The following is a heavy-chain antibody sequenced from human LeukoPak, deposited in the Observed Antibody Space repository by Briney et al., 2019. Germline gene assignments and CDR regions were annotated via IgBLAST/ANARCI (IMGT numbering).Heavy chain of an antibody. CDR2: INPNSGGT. J-gene: IGHJ4*02. V-gene: IGHV1-2*02. CDR3: ARDRGPVDSSSWYIDY. CDR1: GYTFTGYY. Sequence: GXSVKVSCKASGYTFTGYYMHWVRQAPGQGLEWMGWINPNSGGTNYAQKFQGRVTMTRDTSISTAYMELSRLRSDDTAVYYCARDRGPVDSSSWYIDYWGQGTLVTVSS. D-gene: IGHD6-13*01.